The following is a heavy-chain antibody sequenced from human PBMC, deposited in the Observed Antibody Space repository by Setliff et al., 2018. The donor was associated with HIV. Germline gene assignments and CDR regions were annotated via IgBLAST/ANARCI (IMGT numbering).Heavy chain of an antibody. CDR3: ARATFSSSWYPFDGFDI. V-gene: IGHV4-59*11. D-gene: IGHD6-13*01. CDR2: IHHSGGT. Sequence: PSETLSLTCTVSGGSMRSHYWSWIRQPPGKGLEWIGDIHHSGGTNYNPTLKSRVTVSVDTSKNQFSLKLNSVTAADTAVYYCARATFSSSWYPFDGFDIWGQGTPVTVSS. J-gene: IGHJ3*02. CDR1: GGSMRSHY.